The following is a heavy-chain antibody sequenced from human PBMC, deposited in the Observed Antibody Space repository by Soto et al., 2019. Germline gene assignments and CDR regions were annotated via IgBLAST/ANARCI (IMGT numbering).Heavy chain of an antibody. CDR3: SRGLQTPKLVP. V-gene: IGHV1-3*01. CDR2: INHDNGNT. J-gene: IGHJ5*02. CDR1: RYTFTRYT. Sequence: ASVKVSCKASRYTFTRYTMNWVRQAPGQRLEWMGWINHDNGNTKSSQKFQDRVIITRDTSASTAYMDLSSLRSEDTAVYYCSRGLQTPKLVPWAQGTLVPSSS.